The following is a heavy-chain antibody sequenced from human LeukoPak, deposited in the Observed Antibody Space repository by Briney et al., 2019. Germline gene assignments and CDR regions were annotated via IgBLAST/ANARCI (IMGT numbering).Heavy chain of an antibody. CDR3: ARDVGPEGLNWFDP. Sequence: SETLSLTCTVSGGSISSGGYYWSWIRQHPGKGLEWIGYIYYSGSTYYNPSLKSRVTISVDTSKNQFSLKLSSVTAADTAVYYCARDVGPEGLNWFDPWGQGTLVTVSS. J-gene: IGHJ5*02. CDR2: IYYSGST. CDR1: GGSISSGGYY. D-gene: IGHD1-26*01. V-gene: IGHV4-61*08.